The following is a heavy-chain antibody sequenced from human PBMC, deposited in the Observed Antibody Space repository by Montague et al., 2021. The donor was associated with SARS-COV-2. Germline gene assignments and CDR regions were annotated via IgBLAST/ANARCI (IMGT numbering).Heavy chain of an antibody. CDR3: ARDATTLAFDI. D-gene: IGHD4-11*01. CDR1: GFTFSSYS. V-gene: IGHV3-21*01. Sequence: SLRLSFAASGFTFSSYSMNWVRQAPGKGLEWVSSISSSSSYIYYADSVKGRFTISRDNAKNSLYLQMNSLRAEDTAVYYCARDATTLAFDIWGQGTMVTVSS. J-gene: IGHJ3*02. CDR2: ISSSSSYI.